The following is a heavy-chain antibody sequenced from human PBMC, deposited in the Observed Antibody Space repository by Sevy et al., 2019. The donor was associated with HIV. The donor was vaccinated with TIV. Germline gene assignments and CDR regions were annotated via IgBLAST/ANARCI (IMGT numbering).Heavy chain of an antibody. CDR3: ARERSITSPSNYFDY. CDR2: INYSGST. CDR1: GGSISSGDYY. J-gene: IGHJ4*02. Sequence: SETLSLTCTVSGGSISSGDYYWSWIRQPPGKGLEWIGYINYSGSTYYNPSLKSRVTISVDTSKNQFSLKLSSVTAADTAVYYCARERSITSPSNYFDYWGQGTLVTVSS. V-gene: IGHV4-30-4*01. D-gene: IGHD1-20*01.